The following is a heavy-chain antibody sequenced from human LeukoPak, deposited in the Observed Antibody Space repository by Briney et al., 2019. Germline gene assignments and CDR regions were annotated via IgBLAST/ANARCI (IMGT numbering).Heavy chain of an antibody. Sequence: ASVKVSCKASGYTFTSYGISWVRQAPGQGLEWMGWISVYNGNTNYAQKLQGRVTMTTDTSTSTAYMELRSLRSDDTAVYYCARAMFYDSSGYYVNWGQGTLVTVSS. CDR2: ISVYNGNT. V-gene: IGHV1-18*01. D-gene: IGHD3-22*01. CDR3: ARAMFYDSSGYYVN. CDR1: GYTFTSYG. J-gene: IGHJ4*02.